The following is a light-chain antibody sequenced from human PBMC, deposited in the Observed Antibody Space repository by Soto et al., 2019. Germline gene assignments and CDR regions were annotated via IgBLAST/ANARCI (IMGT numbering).Light chain of an antibody. CDR3: QQRSNWPIT. Sequence: IVLTQSPATLSFSPAERATLSCRASQSVSSYLAWYQQKPGQAPRLLIYDASNRATGIPARFSGSGSGTDFTLTISSLEPEDFAVYYCQQRSNWPITFGQGTRLEIK. V-gene: IGKV3-11*01. J-gene: IGKJ5*01. CDR2: DAS. CDR1: QSVSSY.